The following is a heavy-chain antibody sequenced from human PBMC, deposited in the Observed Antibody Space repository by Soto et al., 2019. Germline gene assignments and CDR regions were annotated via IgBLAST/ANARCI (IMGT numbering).Heavy chain of an antibody. CDR1: GFTFGDYA. V-gene: IGHV3-49*04. D-gene: IGHD2-2*02. CDR2: IRSKAYSGTT. J-gene: IGHJ6*02. CDR3: TRDAQIVVVPAAILAGYYYYYGMDV. Sequence: GGSLRLSCTASGFTFGDYAMSWVRQAPGKGLEWVGFIRSKAYSGTTEYAASVKGRFTISRDDSKSIAYLQMNSLKTEDTAVYYCTRDAQIVVVPAAILAGYYYYYGMDVWGQGTTVTVSS.